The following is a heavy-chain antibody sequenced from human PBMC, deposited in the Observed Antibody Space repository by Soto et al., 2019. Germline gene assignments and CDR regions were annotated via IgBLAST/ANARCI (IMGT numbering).Heavy chain of an antibody. V-gene: IGHV3-23*01. Sequence: SGGSLRLSCSASGFIFSNYAMSWIRQAPGKGLEWVSSISGGGGGTHYADSVKGRFTISRDNAKNTVYLQMNSLRAEDTAVYYFARAGSIVGAHRDAFDIWGQGTMVTVSS. J-gene: IGHJ3*02. CDR3: ARAGSIVGAHRDAFDI. CDR2: ISGGGGGT. CDR1: GFIFSNYA. D-gene: IGHD1-26*01.